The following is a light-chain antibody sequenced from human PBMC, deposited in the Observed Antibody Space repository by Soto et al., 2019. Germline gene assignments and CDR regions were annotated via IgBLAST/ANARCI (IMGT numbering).Light chain of an antibody. CDR3: QQYVTSPPGYT. Sequence: EVVLTQSPGTLSLSPGERATLSCRTSQTVSSSYYLAWYQQKPGQAPRLLIYGASNRASGVPARFSSGWSGTDFTLTISRLEPEDFAVYYCQQYVTSPPGYTFGQGTELRIK. J-gene: IGKJ2*01. V-gene: IGKV3-20*01. CDR2: GAS. CDR1: QTVSSSYY.